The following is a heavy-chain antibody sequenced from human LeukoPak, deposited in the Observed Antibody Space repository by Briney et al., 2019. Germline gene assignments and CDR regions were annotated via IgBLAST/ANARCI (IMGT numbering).Heavy chain of an antibody. V-gene: IGHV3-30*18. Sequence: GGSLRLSCAASGFTFSNYGMHWVRQAPGKGLEWVAVISYDGSNKYYADSVKGRFTISRDNSKNTLYLQMNSLTGEDTAVYYCAKESRDYVDILTGNRYYYYMDAWGKGTTVTVSS. CDR1: GFTFSNYG. CDR2: ISYDGSNK. CDR3: AKESRDYVDILTGNRYYYYMDA. D-gene: IGHD3-9*01. J-gene: IGHJ6*03.